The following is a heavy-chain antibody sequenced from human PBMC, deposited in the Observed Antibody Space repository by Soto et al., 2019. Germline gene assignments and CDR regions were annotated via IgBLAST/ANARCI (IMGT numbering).Heavy chain of an antibody. J-gene: IGHJ6*02. CDR1: GGTFSSYA. Sequence: SVKVSCKASGGTFSSYAISWVRQAPGQGLEWMGGIIPIFGTANYAQKFQGRVTITADESTSTAYMELGSLRSEDTAVYYCASRKGYCSSTSCYYYYYYGMDVWGQGTTVTVSS. CDR2: IIPIFGTA. CDR3: ASRKGYCSSTSCYYYYYYGMDV. D-gene: IGHD2-2*01. V-gene: IGHV1-69*13.